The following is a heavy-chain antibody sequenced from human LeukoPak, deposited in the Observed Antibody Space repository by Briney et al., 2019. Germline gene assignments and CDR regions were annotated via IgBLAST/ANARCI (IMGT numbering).Heavy chain of an antibody. CDR3: AKAYSRSWYGVFDY. V-gene: IGHV3-9*01. CDR1: GFTFADYA. CDR2: ISWNSGSI. D-gene: IGHD6-13*01. J-gene: IGHJ4*02. Sequence: GRSLRLSCAASGFTFADYAMCWVRQAPGKGLEWGSGISWNSGSIGYADSVKGRFTISRDNAKNSLYLQMNSLRAEDTALYYCAKAYSRSWYGVFDYWGQGTVDTVFS.